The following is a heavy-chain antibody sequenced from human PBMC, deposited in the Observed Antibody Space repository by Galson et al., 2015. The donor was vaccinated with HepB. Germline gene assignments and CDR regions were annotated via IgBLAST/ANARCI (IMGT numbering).Heavy chain of an antibody. CDR3: AKDEGRWPYYFDY. V-gene: IGHV3-23*01. J-gene: IGHJ4*02. D-gene: IGHD5-24*01. CDR1: GFTFSSYA. Sequence: SLRLSCAASGFTFSSYAMSWVRQAPGKGLEWVSAINNRGGSTYYADSMKGRFTISRDNSKDTLYLQMNRLRAEDTAVYFCAKDEGRWPYYFDYWGQGTLVTVSS. CDR2: INNRGGST.